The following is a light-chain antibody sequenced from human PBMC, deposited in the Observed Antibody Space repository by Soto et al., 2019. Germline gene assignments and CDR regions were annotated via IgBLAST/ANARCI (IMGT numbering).Light chain of an antibody. CDR1: QSISSW. CDR3: QQYNSYSVT. J-gene: IGKJ1*01. Sequence: IQMTQSPSTLTASVGDRVTNTCRASQSISSWLAWYQQKPGKAPKLLIYDASSLESGVPSRFSGSGSGTEFTLTISSLQPDDFATYYCQQYNSYSVTFRQGTKWISN. CDR2: DAS. V-gene: IGKV1-5*01.